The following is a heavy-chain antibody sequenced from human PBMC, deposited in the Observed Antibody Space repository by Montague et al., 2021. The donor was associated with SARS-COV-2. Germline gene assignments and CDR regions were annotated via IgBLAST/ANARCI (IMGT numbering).Heavy chain of an antibody. J-gene: IGHJ4*02. CDR3: ARDPRYSLSWSFDY. V-gene: IGHV6-1*01. CDR1: GDSVSSNTAA. Sequence: CAISGDSVSSNTAAWNWIRQSPSRGLEWLGRTYYRSKWYYDYAVSVKSQMTISPDTSKNQFSLQLSSVTPEGRAVYYCARDPRYSLSWSFDYWGQGTLVTVSS. CDR2: TYYRSKWYY. D-gene: IGHD6-13*01.